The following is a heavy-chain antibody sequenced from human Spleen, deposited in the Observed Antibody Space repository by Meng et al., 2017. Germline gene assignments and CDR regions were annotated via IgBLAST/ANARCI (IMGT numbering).Heavy chain of an antibody. D-gene: IGHD3-22*01. CDR2: ISGYNGET. J-gene: IGHJ5*02. CDR1: GYTFTSFG. Sequence: QVQLVESANEVKKPRASVKVSCKASGYTFTSFGISWVRQAPGQGLEGMGWISGYNGETNSAQKLRGRVTMTTDTSTSTAYMELRSLTSDDTAVYYCARVGQIYYDSNPEGWFDPWGQGTLVTVSS. CDR3: ARVGQIYYDSNPEGWFDP. V-gene: IGHV1-18*01.